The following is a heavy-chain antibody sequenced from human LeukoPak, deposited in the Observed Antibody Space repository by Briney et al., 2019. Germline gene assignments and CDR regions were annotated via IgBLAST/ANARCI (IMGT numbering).Heavy chain of an antibody. J-gene: IGHJ5*02. CDR3: ARGGYCSGGSGYGYNWFDP. CDR2: MNPNSGNT. D-gene: IGHD2-15*01. Sequence: ASVKVSCKASGYTFTSYDINWVRQATGQGLEWMGWMNPNSGNTGYAQKFQGRVTITRNTSISTAYMELSSLRSEDTAVYYCARGGYCSGGSGYGYNWFDPWGQGTLVTVSS. CDR1: GYTFTSYD. V-gene: IGHV1-8*03.